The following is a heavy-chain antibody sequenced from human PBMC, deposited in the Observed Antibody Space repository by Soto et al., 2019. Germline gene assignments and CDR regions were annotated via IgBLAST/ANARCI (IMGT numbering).Heavy chain of an antibody. Sequence: SMNWVRQAPGKGLEWVSYISSSSSTIYYADSVKGRFTISRDNAKNSLYLQMNSLRAEDTAVYYCARHPERIAEIGWFDTWGQGTLVTVSS. D-gene: IGHD6-13*01. CDR1: S. V-gene: IGHV3-48*01. CDR3: ARHPERIAEIGWFDT. CDR2: ISSSSSTI. J-gene: IGHJ5*02.